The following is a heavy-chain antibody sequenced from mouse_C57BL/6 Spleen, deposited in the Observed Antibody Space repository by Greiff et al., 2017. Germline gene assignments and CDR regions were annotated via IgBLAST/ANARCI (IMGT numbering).Heavy chain of an antibody. Sequence: EVKLMESEGGLVQPGSSMKLSCTASGFTFSDYYMAWVRQVPEKGLEWVANINYDGSSTYYLDSLKSRFIISRDNAKNILYLQMSSLKSEDTATYYCARDGGSIYAMDYWGQGTSVTVSS. CDR2: INYDGSST. CDR3: ARDGGSIYAMDY. D-gene: IGHD1-1*02. J-gene: IGHJ4*01. CDR1: GFTFSDYY. V-gene: IGHV5-16*01.